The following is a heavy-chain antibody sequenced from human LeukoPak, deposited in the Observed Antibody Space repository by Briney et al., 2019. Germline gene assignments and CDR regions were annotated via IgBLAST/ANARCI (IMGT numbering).Heavy chain of an antibody. CDR3: ARDRGESKGYSYGPTWFDP. D-gene: IGHD5-18*01. Sequence: SVKVSCKASGGTFSSYAISWVRQAPGQGLEWMGRIIPILGIANYAQKFQGRVTITADKSTSTAYMELSSLRSEDTAVYYCARDRGESKGYSYGPTWFDPWGQGTLVTVSS. J-gene: IGHJ5*02. CDR1: GGTFSSYA. CDR2: IIPILGIA. V-gene: IGHV1-69*04.